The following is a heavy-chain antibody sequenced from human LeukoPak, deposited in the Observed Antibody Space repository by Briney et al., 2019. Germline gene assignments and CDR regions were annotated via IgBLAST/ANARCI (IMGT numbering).Heavy chain of an antibody. CDR1: GITLSNYD. V-gene: IGHV3-23*01. D-gene: IGHD3-22*01. CDR2: ISDSGGRT. J-gene: IGHJ4*02. CDR3: AKRGVVIRVILVGFHKEAYYFDS. Sequence: GGSLRLSCAVSGITLSNYDMSWVRQAPGKGLEWVAGISDSGGRTNYADSVKGRFTISRDNPKNTLYLQMNSLRAEDTAVYFCAKRGVVIRVILVGFHKEAYYFDSWGQGALVTVSS.